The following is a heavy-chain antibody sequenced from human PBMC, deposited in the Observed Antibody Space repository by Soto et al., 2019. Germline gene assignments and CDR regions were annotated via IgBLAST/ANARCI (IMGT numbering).Heavy chain of an antibody. V-gene: IGHV4-34*01. Sequence: PSETRSLTGAVYGGSFSGYYWSWIRQPPGKGLEWIGESNHRGSTNYNRSLKRRVTISVDTSKNQFSLKRSSVTAADTAVYYGGTRRHLRYFAVAFRPDIDYWGQGTLVAVSS. CDR3: GTRRHLRYFAVAFRPDIDY. D-gene: IGHD3-9*01. CDR1: GGSFSGYY. CDR2: SNHRGST. J-gene: IGHJ4*02.